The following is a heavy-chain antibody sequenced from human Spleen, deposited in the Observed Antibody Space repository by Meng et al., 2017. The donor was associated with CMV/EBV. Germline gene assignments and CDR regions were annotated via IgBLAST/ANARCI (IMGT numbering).Heavy chain of an antibody. J-gene: IGHJ2*01. CDR2: INHSGST. CDR3: ARDPQYSSSSGGYWYFDL. D-gene: IGHD6-6*01. Sequence: SETLSLTCAVYGGSFSGYYWSWIRQPPGKGLEWIGEINHSGSTNYNPSLKSRVTISVDTSKNQFSLKLSSVTAADTALYYCARDPQYSSSSGGYWYFDLWGRGTLVTVSS. CDR1: GGSFSGYY. V-gene: IGHV4-34*01.